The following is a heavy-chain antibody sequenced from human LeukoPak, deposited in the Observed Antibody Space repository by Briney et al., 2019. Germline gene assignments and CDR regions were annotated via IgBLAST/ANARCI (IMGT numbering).Heavy chain of an antibody. D-gene: IGHD6-13*01. Sequence: GGSLRLSCAASGFTVSSNYMSWVRQAPGKGLEWVSVIYSDGRTYYADSVKGRLTISRDNSKNTLYLQMNSLRAEDTAVYYCARDQGLMGSSGPGWFDPWGQGALVTVSS. J-gene: IGHJ5*02. CDR1: GFTVSSNY. CDR2: IYSDGRT. CDR3: ARDQGLMGSSGPGWFDP. V-gene: IGHV3-53*01.